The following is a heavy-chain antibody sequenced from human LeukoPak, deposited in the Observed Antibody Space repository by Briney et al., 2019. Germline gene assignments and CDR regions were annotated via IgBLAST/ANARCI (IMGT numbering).Heavy chain of an antibody. CDR1: GGSISSSSYY. Sequence: PSETLSLTCTVSGGSISSSSYYWGWIRQPPGKGLEWIGSIYYSGSTYYNPSLKSRVTISVDTSKSQFSLKLTSVTAADTAVYYCARMTEGGYTYGYFYYYYMDVWGKGTTVTISS. CDR3: ARMTEGGYTYGYFYYYYMDV. CDR2: IYYSGST. J-gene: IGHJ6*03. V-gene: IGHV4-39*07. D-gene: IGHD5-18*01.